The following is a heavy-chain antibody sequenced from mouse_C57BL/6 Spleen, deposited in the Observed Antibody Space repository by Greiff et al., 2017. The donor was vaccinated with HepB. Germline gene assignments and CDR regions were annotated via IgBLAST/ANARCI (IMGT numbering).Heavy chain of an antibody. CDR1: GFNIKDDY. CDR3: TTFTTGSYYYAMDY. CDR2: IDPENGDT. Sequence: VQLQQSGAELVRPGASVKLSCTASGFNIKDDYMHWVKQRPEQGLEWIGWIDPENGDTEYASKFQGKATITADTSSNTAYLQLSSLTSEDTAVYYCTTFTTGSYYYAMDYWGQGTSVTVSS. J-gene: IGHJ4*01. V-gene: IGHV14-4*01. D-gene: IGHD2-12*01.